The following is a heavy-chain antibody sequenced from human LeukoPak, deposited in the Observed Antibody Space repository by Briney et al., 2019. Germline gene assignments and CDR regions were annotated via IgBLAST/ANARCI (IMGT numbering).Heavy chain of an antibody. CDR2: ISYDGSNK. Sequence: GGSLRLSCAASGFTFSSYAMHWVRQAPGKGLEWVAVISYDGSNKYYADSVKGRFTISRDNSKNTLYLQMNSLRAEDTAVYYCAKDPAAGTAYWGQGTLVTVSS. D-gene: IGHD6-13*01. J-gene: IGHJ4*02. CDR1: GFTFSSYA. CDR3: AKDPAAGTAY. V-gene: IGHV3-30*04.